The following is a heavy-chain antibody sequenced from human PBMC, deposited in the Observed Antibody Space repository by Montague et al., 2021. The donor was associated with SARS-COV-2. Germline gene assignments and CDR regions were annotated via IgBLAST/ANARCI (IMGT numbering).Heavy chain of an antibody. CDR2: IFKNGDI. J-gene: IGHJ6*02. CDR1: GGSITNDD. V-gene: IGHV4-59*08. D-gene: IGHD3-16*01. Sequence: SDTLSLTRTVSGGSITNDDWGWIRQPPGKGLEWIVNIFKNGDIDXNPSLRSRVIISVDTSKSQFSLKVTSVTAADTAAYYCARYYERSLDVWGQGTTVTVSS. CDR3: ARYYERSLDV.